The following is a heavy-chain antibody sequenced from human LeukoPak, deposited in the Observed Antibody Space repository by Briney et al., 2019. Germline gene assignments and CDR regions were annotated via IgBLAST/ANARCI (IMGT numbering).Heavy chain of an antibody. CDR2: INWNGGST. Sequence: GGPLRLSCAASGFTFDDYGMSWVRQAPGKGLEWVSGINWNGGSTGYADSVKGRFTISRDNAKNSLYLQMNSLRAEDTALYYCARGPPYYYGSGSSLRGAFDIWGQGTMVTVSS. CDR3: ARGPPYYYGSGSSLRGAFDI. D-gene: IGHD3-10*01. CDR1: GFTFDDYG. V-gene: IGHV3-20*04. J-gene: IGHJ3*02.